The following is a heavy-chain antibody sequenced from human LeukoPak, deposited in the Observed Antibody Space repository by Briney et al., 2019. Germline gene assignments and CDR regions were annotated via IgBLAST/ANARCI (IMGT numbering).Heavy chain of an antibody. D-gene: IGHD3-16*01. CDR3: ARASRVSGSWANDY. V-gene: IGHV4-59*01. CDR2: IYYSGST. CDR1: GGSLSDYY. J-gene: IGHJ4*02. Sequence: SETLSLTCTVSGGSLSDYYWSWIRQPPGKGLEWIGHIYYSGSTNHNPSLKSRVTISVDTSKNQFSLKLSSVTAADTAVYYCARASRVSGSWANDYLGQGTLVTVSS.